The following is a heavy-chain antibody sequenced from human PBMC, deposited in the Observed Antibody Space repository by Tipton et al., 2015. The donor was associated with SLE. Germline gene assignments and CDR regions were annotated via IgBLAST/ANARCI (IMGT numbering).Heavy chain of an antibody. Sequence: TLSLTCTVSGGSISSGGYYWSWIRQSPGGGLEWIGSLYYSGSTYYNPSLKSRVTISVDTSKNQFSLKLSSVTAADTAVYYCARDVEGSVWYFDLWGRGTLVTVSS. V-gene: IGHV4-31*03. J-gene: IGHJ2*01. CDR1: GGSISSGGYY. CDR3: ARDVEGSVWYFDL. CDR2: LYYSGST.